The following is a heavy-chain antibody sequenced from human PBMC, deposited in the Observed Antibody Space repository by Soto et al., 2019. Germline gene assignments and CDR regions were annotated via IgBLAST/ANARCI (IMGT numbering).Heavy chain of an antibody. Sequence: PGESLKISCKGSGYSFTSYWIGWVRQMPGKGLEWMGIIYPGDSDTRYSPSFQGQVTISADKSISTAYLQWSSLKASDTAMYYCARQDCSGGSCYRYYYYGMDVWGQGTTVTVS. CDR3: ARQDCSGGSCYRYYYYGMDV. D-gene: IGHD2-15*01. V-gene: IGHV5-51*01. J-gene: IGHJ6*02. CDR1: GYSFTSYW. CDR2: IYPGDSDT.